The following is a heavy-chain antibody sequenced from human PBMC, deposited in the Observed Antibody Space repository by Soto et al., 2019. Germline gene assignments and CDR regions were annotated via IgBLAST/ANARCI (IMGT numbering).Heavy chain of an antibody. CDR1: GFTFDDLS. CDR3: AKEKHDASWTSFDY. J-gene: IGHJ4*02. Sequence: EVQLVESGGAVVQPGGSLRLSCAASGFTFDDLSMHWVRQAPGKGLEWVSLIGRDGIYTYYADSVKGRFTISRDNSKNSLYLQMNSLTTADTAFYFCAKEKHDASWTSFDYWGQGTLVTVSS. D-gene: IGHD2-2*01. V-gene: IGHV3-43*01. CDR2: IGRDGIYT.